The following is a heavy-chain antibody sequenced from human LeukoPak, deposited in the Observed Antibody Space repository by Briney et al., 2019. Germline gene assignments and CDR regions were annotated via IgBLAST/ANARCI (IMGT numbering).Heavy chain of an antibody. V-gene: IGHV1-2*02. CDR2: FDPNSGAT. J-gene: IGHJ4*02. CDR3: ARSTSIVARVKSSFDN. CDR1: GYTFSGHY. D-gene: IGHD2-15*01. Sequence: GASVKVSCKASGYTFSGHYMHWVRQAPGQGLEWMGWFDPNSGATSSAQKFQGRVTMTRDTSVSTAYMELSSLTSDDTAVYYCARSTSIVARVKSSFDNWGQGTLLTVSS.